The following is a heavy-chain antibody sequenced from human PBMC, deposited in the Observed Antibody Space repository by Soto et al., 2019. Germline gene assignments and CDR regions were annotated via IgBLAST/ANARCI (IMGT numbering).Heavy chain of an antibody. V-gene: IGHV3-53*01. D-gene: IGHD3-22*01. CDR2: IYPDDNT. J-gene: IGHJ4*02. CDR3: ARLPGAFYYDNSDYDVHDY. CDR1: RLSVVCSY. Sequence: GGSLRVSCAASRLSVVCSYMNWFRQSPQKGLEWISVIYPDDNTYYAESVRGRFTLSNDSSRNTVSLQMNSLRAEDTAVYYCARLPGAFYYDNSDYDVHDYWGQGTMGTV.